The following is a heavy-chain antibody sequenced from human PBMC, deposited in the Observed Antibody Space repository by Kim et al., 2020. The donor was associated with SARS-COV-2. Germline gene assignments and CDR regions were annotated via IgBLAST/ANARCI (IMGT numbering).Heavy chain of an antibody. CDR3: AKDGALGYCSSTSCYGYFDYFDY. Sequence: GGSLRLSCAASGFTFSSYAMSWVRQAPGKGLEWVSAISGSGGSTYYADSVKGRFTISRDNSKNTLYLQMNSLRAEDTAVYYCAKDGALGYCSSTSCYGYFDYFDYWGQGTLVTVSS. CDR1: GFTFSSYA. CDR2: ISGSGGST. V-gene: IGHV3-23*01. J-gene: IGHJ4*02. D-gene: IGHD2-2*01.